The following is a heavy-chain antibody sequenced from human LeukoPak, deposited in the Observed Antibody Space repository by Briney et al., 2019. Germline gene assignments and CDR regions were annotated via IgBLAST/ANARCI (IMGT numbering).Heavy chain of an antibody. CDR1: GGSISSYY. D-gene: IGHD4-23*01. Sequence: PSETLSLTCTVSGGSISSYYWSWIRQPPGKGLEWIGYIYYSGSTNYNPSLKSRVTISVDTSKNQFSLKLSSVTAADTAVYYCARERVYGGAHDAFDIWGQGTMVTVSS. J-gene: IGHJ3*02. V-gene: IGHV4-59*01. CDR2: IYYSGST. CDR3: ARERVYGGAHDAFDI.